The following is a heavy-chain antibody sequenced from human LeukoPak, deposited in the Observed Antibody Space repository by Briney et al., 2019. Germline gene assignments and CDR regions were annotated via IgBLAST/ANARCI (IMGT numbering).Heavy chain of an antibody. D-gene: IGHD5-24*01. CDR2: ISWNSGSI. V-gene: IGHV3-9*03. J-gene: IGHJ1*01. Sequence: SRSLRLSCAASGFTFDDYAMHWVRQAPGKGLEWVSGISWNSGSIGYADSVKGRFTISRDNAKNSLYLQMNSLRAEDMALYYCAKAPMATITSVYFQHWGQGTLVTVSS. CDR1: GFTFDDYA. CDR3: AKAPMATITSVYFQH.